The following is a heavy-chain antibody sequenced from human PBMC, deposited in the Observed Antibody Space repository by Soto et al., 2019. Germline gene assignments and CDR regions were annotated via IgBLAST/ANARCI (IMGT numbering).Heavy chain of an antibody. CDR2: RIPIVATV. CDR3: ASARPGSSSAPRYYFHY. D-gene: IGHD5-18*01. Sequence: QVQLVQSGSEVKKPGSSVKVSCKASGGSFSSNPISWVRQAPVQGLEWMAGRIPIVATVDYAQKLQGRVTITEDESTSTAYMEPTSLRYEDTAVYFCASARPGSSSAPRYYFHYWGQPTLVTVS. J-gene: IGHJ4*02. V-gene: IGHV1-69*01. CDR1: GGSFSSNP.